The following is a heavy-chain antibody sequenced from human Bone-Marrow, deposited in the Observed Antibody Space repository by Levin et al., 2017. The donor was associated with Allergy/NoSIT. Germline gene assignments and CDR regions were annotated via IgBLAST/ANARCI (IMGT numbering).Heavy chain of an antibody. CDR1: GFSFNTYN. V-gene: IGHV3-48*01. CDR2: ISSGSGTS. CDR3: AGETTYYFDTGGDLRAGWYFDL. D-gene: IGHD3-22*01. Sequence: LSLTCAASGFSFNTYNMHWVRQAPGKGLECISYISSGSGTSDYADSVKGRFTISRDNANHSMYLQMNSLRAEDTAVYYCAGETTYYFDTGGDLRAGWYFDLWGRGTLVTVSS. J-gene: IGHJ2*01.